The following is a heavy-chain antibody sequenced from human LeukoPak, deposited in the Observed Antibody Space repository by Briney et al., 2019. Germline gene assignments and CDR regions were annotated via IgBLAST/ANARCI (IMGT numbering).Heavy chain of an antibody. CDR3: AKSAPSKY. Sequence: GSLRLSCTVSGLTFGDYAMSWVRQAPGKGLEWVSHIISSAASTDYADSVKGRFTISRDNSKNTLYLQMTSLRAEDTAVYYCAKSAPSKYWGQGTLVTVSS. J-gene: IGHJ4*02. CDR2: IISSAAST. CDR1: GLTFGDYA. V-gene: IGHV3-23*01. D-gene: IGHD4-4*01.